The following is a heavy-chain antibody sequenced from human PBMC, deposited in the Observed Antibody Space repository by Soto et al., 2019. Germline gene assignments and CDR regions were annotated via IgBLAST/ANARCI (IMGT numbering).Heavy chain of an antibody. D-gene: IGHD3-10*01. Sequence: EVRLVESGGGLVKPGGSLRLSCAASGFNFSNYALNWVRQAPGKGLEWVSFISSSSSYTYYSDSVKGRFTISRDNAKNSLSLQVNSLRAEDTAVYYCAKDRGRGSPVSGGLDVWGQVTTVTVSS. V-gene: IGHV3-21*02. CDR1: GFNFSNYA. CDR2: ISSSSSYT. J-gene: IGHJ6*02. CDR3: AKDRGRGSPVSGGLDV.